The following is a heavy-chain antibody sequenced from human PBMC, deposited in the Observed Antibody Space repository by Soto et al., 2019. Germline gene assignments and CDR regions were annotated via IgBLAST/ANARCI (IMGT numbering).Heavy chain of an antibody. CDR1: GGSFSGYY. J-gene: IGHJ4*02. V-gene: IGHV4-34*01. CDR3: ARGPSSGWALYG. Sequence: SETLSLTCAVYGGSFSGYYWSWIRQPPGKGLEWIGEINHSGSTNYNPSLKSRVTISVDTSKNQFSLKLSSVTAADTAVYYCARGPSSGWALYGWGQGTLVTVSS. CDR2: INHSGST. D-gene: IGHD6-19*01.